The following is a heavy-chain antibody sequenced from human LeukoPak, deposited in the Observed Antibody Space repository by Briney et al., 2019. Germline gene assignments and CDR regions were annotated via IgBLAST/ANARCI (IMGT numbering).Heavy chain of an antibody. CDR1: GFTVSSNY. Sequence: GGSLRLSCAVSGFTVSSNYMNWVRQAPGKGLEWVSIIYSGGSTYYADSAKGRFTISRDYSKNTLYLQMNSLRAEDTALYYCARVGYTDTWYSSPPFDYWGQGTLVTVSS. D-gene: IGHD1-26*01. CDR3: ARVGYTDTWYSSPPFDY. CDR2: IYSGGST. V-gene: IGHV3-66*01. J-gene: IGHJ4*02.